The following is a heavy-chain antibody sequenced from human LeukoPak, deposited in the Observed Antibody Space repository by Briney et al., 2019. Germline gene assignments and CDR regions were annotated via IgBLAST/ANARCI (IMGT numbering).Heavy chain of an antibody. CDR3: ARLRRYCSGGNCYSGYYYYGMDV. Sequence: ASVKVSCNASGYTFTSYYMHWVRQATGQGLEWMGWMNPNSGNTGYAQKFQGRVTMTRNTSISTAYMELSSLRSEDTAVYYCARLRRYCSGGNCYSGYYYYGMDVWGQGTTVTVSS. J-gene: IGHJ6*02. D-gene: IGHD2-15*01. CDR2: MNPNSGNT. V-gene: IGHV1-8*02. CDR1: GYTFTSYY.